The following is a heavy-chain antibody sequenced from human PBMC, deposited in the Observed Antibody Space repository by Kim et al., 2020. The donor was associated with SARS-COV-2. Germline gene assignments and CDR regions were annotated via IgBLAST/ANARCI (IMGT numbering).Heavy chain of an antibody. CDR3: AREDDYSNYFDY. D-gene: IGHD4-4*01. V-gene: IGHV4-59*01. J-gene: IGHJ4*02. CDR2: IYYSGSA. CDR1: GGSISSYY. Sequence: SETLSLTRTVSGGSISSYYWSWIRQPPGKGLEWIGYIYYSGSANYNPSLKSRVTISVDTSKNQFSLKLSSVTAADTAVYYCAREDDYSNYFDYWGQGTLVTVSS.